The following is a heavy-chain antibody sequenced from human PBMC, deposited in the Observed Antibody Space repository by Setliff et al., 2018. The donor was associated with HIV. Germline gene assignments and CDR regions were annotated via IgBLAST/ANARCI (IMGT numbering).Heavy chain of an antibody. Sequence: SETLSLTCTVSGGSISRGSYYWSWIRQPAGKGLEWIGRIYTNGNTNYNPSLRSRVTISIDTSKNQFSLNLRSVTAADTAAYSCARDPPGYGDSKDYWGQGKLVTVSS. CDR3: ARDPPGYGDSKDY. D-gene: IGHD4-17*01. CDR2: IYTNGNT. CDR1: GGSISRGSYY. J-gene: IGHJ4*02. V-gene: IGHV4-61*02.